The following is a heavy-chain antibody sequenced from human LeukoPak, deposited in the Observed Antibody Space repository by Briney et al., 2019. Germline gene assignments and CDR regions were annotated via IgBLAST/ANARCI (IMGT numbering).Heavy chain of an antibody. V-gene: IGHV3-49*04. CDR1: GFTFGDYA. CDR3: TRAGWSTVPDY. CDR2: IRSKAYGGTT. D-gene: IGHD4-17*01. J-gene: IGHJ4*02. Sequence: PGRSLRLSCTASGFTFGDYAMSWVRQAPGKGLEWVGFIRSKAYGGTTEYAASVKGRFTTSRDDSKSIAYLQMNSLKTEDTAVYYCTRAGWSTVPDYWGQGTLVTVSS.